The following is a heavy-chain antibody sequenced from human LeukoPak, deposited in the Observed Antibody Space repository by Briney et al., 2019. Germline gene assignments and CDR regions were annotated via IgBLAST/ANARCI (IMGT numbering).Heavy chain of an antibody. J-gene: IGHJ4*02. CDR3: STCFPVTATDYFDY. CDR1: GLTLSTYW. D-gene: IGHD2-21*02. Sequence: GGSLRLSCAASGLTLSTYWMTWVRQAPGKGLEGVANIDQHGSEKNYVDSVKGRFTISRDNARNSLFLQMDSLRADDTAIYYCSTCFPVTATDYFDYWGQGALVTVSS. CDR2: IDQHGSEK. V-gene: IGHV3-7*03.